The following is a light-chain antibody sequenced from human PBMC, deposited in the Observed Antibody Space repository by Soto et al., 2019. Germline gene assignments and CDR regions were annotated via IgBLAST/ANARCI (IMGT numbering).Light chain of an antibody. J-gene: IGKJ5*01. Sequence: EIVMTQSPPTLSVSPGERATLSCRASQRISTNVAWYQHKPGQAPRLLIYSASTRATGIPARFSGSGSGTEFTLTISSLQSEDFAVYYCQQRSNWPIITFGQGTRLEIK. V-gene: IGKV3-15*01. CDR3: QQRSNWPIIT. CDR2: SAS. CDR1: QRISTN.